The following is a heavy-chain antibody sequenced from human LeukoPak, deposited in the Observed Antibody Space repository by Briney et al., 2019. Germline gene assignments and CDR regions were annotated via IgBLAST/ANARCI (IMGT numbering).Heavy chain of an antibody. D-gene: IGHD3-3*01. CDR1: GFTFSSYS. CDR3: ARQYYDFWSGFYTADYYFDY. J-gene: IGHJ4*02. Sequence: GGSLRLSCAASGFTFSSYSMNWVRQAPGKGLEWASSISSSSSYIYYADSVKGRFTISRDNAQTSLYLQMNSLRAEDSAVYYCARQYYDFWSGFYTADYYFDYWGRGTLVTVSS. V-gene: IGHV3-21*01. CDR2: ISSSSSYI.